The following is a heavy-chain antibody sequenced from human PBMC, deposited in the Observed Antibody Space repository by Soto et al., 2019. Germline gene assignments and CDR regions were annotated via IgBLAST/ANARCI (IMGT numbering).Heavy chain of an antibody. D-gene: IGHD3-16*01. Sequence: QVQLEQSGAEVMRPGSSVKVSCKTSGGNFNTYPISWVRQAPGHRLEWMGKIIPIFGTPDYAQKFQGRVTINADEATTTVYMELRSLKSDDSAVYYCARDSRLWGSTGWKRENLFDIWGPGTMVTVSS. CDR3: ARDSRLWGSTGWKRENLFDI. J-gene: IGHJ3*02. V-gene: IGHV1-69*18. CDR1: GGNFNTYP. CDR2: IIPIFGTP.